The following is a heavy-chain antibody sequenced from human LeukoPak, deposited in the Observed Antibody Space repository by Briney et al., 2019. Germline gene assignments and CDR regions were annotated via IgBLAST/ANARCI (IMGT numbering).Heavy chain of an antibody. V-gene: IGHV3-23*01. CDR2: ISGSGTTI. J-gene: IGHJ4*02. Sequence: GGSLRLSCAASGITFSKYEMTWVRQAPGKGLEWVSYISGSGTTIYYADSVKGRFTISRDNSKNTLYLQMNSLRAEDTAVYYCAKAPVTTCRGAYCYPFDYWGQGTLVTVSS. CDR1: GITFSKYE. CDR3: AKAPVTTCRGAYCYPFDY. D-gene: IGHD2-21*01.